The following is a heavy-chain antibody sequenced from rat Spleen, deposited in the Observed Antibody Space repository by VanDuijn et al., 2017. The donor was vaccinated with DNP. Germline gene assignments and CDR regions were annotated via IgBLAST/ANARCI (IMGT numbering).Heavy chain of an antibody. V-gene: IGHV5-22*01. Sequence: EVQLVESGGDLVQPGRSLILSCAASGFPFSDYFMAWVRQAPNKGLEWVASISHDGGGTFYGDSVKGRFTISRDNAKSTLYLQMNSLKSEDTATYYCASPGTWGQGTSVTVSS. J-gene: IGHJ4*01. D-gene: IGHD1-4*01. CDR3: ASPGT. CDR1: GFPFSDYF. CDR2: ISHDGGGT.